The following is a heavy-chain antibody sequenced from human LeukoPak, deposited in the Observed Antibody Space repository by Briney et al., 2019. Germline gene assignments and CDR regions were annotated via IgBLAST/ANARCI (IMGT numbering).Heavy chain of an antibody. D-gene: IGHD3-22*01. J-gene: IGHJ3*02. CDR2: IKRDETNK. V-gene: IGHV3-7*01. CDR1: GFTFRNYW. Sequence: GGSLRLSXAASGFTFRNYWMTWVRQAPGKGLEWVANIKRDETNKYYVDSVEGRFIISRDNTKNSLYLQMNSLRAEDTAVYYCARDSNPQSSGYYFDAFDMWGQGTMVTVSS. CDR3: ARDSNPQSSGYYFDAFDM.